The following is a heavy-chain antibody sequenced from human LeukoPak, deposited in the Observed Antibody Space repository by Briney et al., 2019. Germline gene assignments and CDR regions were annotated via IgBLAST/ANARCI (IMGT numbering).Heavy chain of an antibody. CDR3: ARAPISQAAGTGGFDY. CDR1: GDSVSSTNYY. CDR2: IYTSGST. V-gene: IGHV4-61*02. D-gene: IGHD6-13*01. J-gene: IGHJ4*02. Sequence: SETLSLTCVVSGDSVSSTNYYWGWIRQPPGKGLEWIGRIYTSGSTNYHPSLKSRVTISVDTSKNQFSLKLSSVTAADTAVYYCARAPISQAAGTGGFDYWGQGTLVTVSS.